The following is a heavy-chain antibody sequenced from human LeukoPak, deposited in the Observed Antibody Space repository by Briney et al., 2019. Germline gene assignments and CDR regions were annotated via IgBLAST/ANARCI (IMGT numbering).Heavy chain of an antibody. Sequence: GASVKVSCKASGYTFTGYFMHWVRQVPGQGLEGMVWMNPNSGGTNYAQRFQGRVTMTRDTSITTAYMELTRLRSDDTALYYFARINYGDYPHAFDIWGRGTMVTVSS. CDR2: MNPNSGGT. D-gene: IGHD4-17*01. J-gene: IGHJ3*02. CDR1: GYTFTGYF. V-gene: IGHV1-2*02. CDR3: ARINYGDYPHAFDI.